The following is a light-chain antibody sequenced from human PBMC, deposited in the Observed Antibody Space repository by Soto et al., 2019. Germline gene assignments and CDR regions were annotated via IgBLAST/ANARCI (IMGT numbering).Light chain of an antibody. V-gene: IGKV3-20*01. CDR1: QSVSSSY. Sequence: EIVLTQSPGTLSLSPGERATLSCRASQSVSSSYLAWYQQKPGQAPRLLIYGASSRATGIPDRFSGSGSGTDFTLTISMLEPEDFAEYYCQQYGSTRTFGQGTKVEIK. J-gene: IGKJ1*01. CDR3: QQYGSTRT. CDR2: GAS.